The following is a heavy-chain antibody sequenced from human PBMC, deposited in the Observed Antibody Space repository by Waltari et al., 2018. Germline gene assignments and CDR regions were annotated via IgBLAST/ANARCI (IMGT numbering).Heavy chain of an antibody. CDR2: IRYDGDNK. CDR3: ARDIIAPRPDGFDV. J-gene: IGHJ3*01. Sequence: QLQLVESGGGVVQTGGSLRRSCEESGFTLDDFGMHWVRQAPGKGLEWVAGIRYDGDNKFYADSVKGRFIISRDNSKNTLFLETNSLRIEDTAVYYCARDIIAPRPDGFDVWGQGTLVTVSA. V-gene: IGHV3-33*01. CDR1: GFTLDDFG. D-gene: IGHD6-6*01.